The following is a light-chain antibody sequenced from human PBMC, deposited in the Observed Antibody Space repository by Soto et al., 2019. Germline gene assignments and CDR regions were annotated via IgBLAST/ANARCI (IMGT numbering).Light chain of an antibody. V-gene: IGKV3-20*01. Sequence: EIVLTQSPGTLSLSPGERATLSCRASQSVTRNYLAWYQQKPGQAPRLLIYGASSRPTGVPDRFSGSGSGTDFTLTISRLEPEDFAVFYCQQYGTSPRTFGQGTKVEV. CDR2: GAS. CDR1: QSVTRNY. J-gene: IGKJ1*01. CDR3: QQYGTSPRT.